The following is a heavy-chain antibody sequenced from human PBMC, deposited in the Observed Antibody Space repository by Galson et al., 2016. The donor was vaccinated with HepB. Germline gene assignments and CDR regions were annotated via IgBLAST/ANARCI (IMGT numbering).Heavy chain of an antibody. V-gene: IGHV3-23*01. CDR3: AKGQGLIDY. CDR1: GFTFSSYA. Sequence: SLRLSCAASGFTFSSYAMSWVRQAPGKGLEWVSVISGSGGTTYYADSVKGRFTVSRDNSKRTLYLQMNSLRVEDTALYYCAKGQGLIDYWGQGTLVTVSS. CDR2: ISGSGGTT. J-gene: IGHJ4*02.